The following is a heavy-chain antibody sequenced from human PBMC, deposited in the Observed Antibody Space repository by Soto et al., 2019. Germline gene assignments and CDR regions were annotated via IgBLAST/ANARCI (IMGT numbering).Heavy chain of an antibody. J-gene: IGHJ5*02. V-gene: IGHV4-59*01. CDR3: ARAEGNNWLDP. CDR1: GGSISSYY. Sequence: SETLSLTCTVSGGSISSYYWSWIRQPPGKGLEWIGYIYYSGSTNYNPSLKSRVTISVDTSKNQFSLKLSSVTAADTAVYYCARAEGNNWLDPWGQGTLVTVSS. CDR2: IYYSGST.